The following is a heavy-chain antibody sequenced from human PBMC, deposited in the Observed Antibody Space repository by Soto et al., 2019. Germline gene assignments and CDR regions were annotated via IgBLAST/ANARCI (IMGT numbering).Heavy chain of an antibody. D-gene: IGHD1-7*01. CDR1: WDSVSSNSAA. CDR2: TYYRSRWYN. V-gene: IGHV6-1*01. Sequence: PSPTLSLTCVISWDSVSSNSAAWNWIRLSPSRGLEWLARTYYRSRWYNDYAVSVRSRITVNPDTSKNQFSLQLTSVTPEDTAVYYCAGTTSHQWYYMDVWGKGTTVTVSS. J-gene: IGHJ6*03. CDR3: AGTTSHQWYYMDV.